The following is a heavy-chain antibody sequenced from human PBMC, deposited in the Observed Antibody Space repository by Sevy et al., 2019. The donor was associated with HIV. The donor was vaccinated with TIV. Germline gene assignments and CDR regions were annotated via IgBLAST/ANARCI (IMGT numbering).Heavy chain of an antibody. CDR1: GFTVSSNY. D-gene: IGHD6-19*01. V-gene: IGHV3-53*05. J-gene: IGHJ4*02. Sequence: GGSLRLSCAASGFTVSSNYMSWVRQAPGKGLEWVSVIYSGGSTYYADSVKGRFTISRDDNTLFLQMNSLRVEDTAVYYCARDRWDSSGWSPFDYWGQGTLVTVSS. CDR3: ARDRWDSSGWSPFDY. CDR2: IYSGGST.